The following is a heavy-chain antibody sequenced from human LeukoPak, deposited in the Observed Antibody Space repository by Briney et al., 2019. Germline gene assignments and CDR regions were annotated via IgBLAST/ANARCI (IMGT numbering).Heavy chain of an antibody. CDR2: IYYSGTT. CDR3: AAGSWYDRFDY. J-gene: IGHJ4*02. D-gene: IGHD6-13*01. V-gene: IGHV4-39*01. CDR1: GGSISSNSHF. Sequence: SETLSLTCTVSGGSISSNSHFWGWIRQPPGKGLEWIGSIYYSGTTYYNPSLKSRVTISVDTSKNQFSLKLTSVTAADTAAYYCAAGSWYDRFDYWGQGTLVTVSS.